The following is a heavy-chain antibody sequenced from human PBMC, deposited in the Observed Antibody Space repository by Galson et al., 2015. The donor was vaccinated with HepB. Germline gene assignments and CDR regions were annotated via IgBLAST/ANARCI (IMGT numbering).Heavy chain of an antibody. CDR3: AKASYYDFWSAQGGNYYYMDV. CDR1: GFTFDDYA. J-gene: IGHJ6*03. V-gene: IGHV3-9*01. CDR2: ISWNSGSI. Sequence: SLRLSCAASGFTFDDYAMYWVRQAPGKGLEWVSGISWNSGSIGYADSVKGRFTISRDNAKNSLYLQMNSLRAEDTALYYCAKASYYDFWSAQGGNYYYMDVWGKGPRSPSP. D-gene: IGHD3-3*01.